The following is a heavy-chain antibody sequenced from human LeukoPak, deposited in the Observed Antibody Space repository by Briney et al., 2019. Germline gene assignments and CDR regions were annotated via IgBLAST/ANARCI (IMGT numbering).Heavy chain of an antibody. V-gene: IGHV3-33*01. Sequence: PGRSLRLSCAASGFTFSSYGMHWVRQAPGKGLEWVAVIWYDGSNKYYADSVKGRFTISRDNSKNTLYPQMNSLRAEDTAVYYCASPGAPNYYYMDVWGKGTTVTVSS. J-gene: IGHJ6*03. CDR1: GFTFSSYG. CDR3: ASPGAPNYYYMDV. CDR2: IWYDGSNK.